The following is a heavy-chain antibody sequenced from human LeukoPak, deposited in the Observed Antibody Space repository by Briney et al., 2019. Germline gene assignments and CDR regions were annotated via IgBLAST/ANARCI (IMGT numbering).Heavy chain of an antibody. CDR1: GFTFSNYG. V-gene: IGHV3-33*01. Sequence: GGSLRLSCAASGFTFSNYGMHWVRQAPGKGLEWLAAIFYDGSNKYYADTVKGRFTISRDNSKNTLYLQVNSLRAEDAAVYYCARDQALYFSYGDYWGQGTLVTVSS. CDR2: IFYDGSNK. CDR3: ARDQALYFSYGDY. J-gene: IGHJ4*02. D-gene: IGHD2/OR15-2a*01.